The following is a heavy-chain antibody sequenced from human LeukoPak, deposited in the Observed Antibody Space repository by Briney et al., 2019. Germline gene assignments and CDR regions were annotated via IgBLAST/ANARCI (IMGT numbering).Heavy chain of an antibody. V-gene: IGHV3-48*03. CDR2: ISSSGSTI. J-gene: IGHJ4*02. CDR3: ARANREAGYSLDY. Sequence: GGSLRLSCAASGFTFSSYEMNWVRQAPGKGLEWVSYISSSGSTIYYADSVKGRFTISRDNAKNSLYLQMNSLKTEDTAVYYCARANREAGYSLDYWGQGTLVTVSS. D-gene: IGHD3-22*01. CDR1: GFTFSSYE.